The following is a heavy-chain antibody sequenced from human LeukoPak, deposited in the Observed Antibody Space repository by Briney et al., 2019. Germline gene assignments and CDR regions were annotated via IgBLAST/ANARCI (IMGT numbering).Heavy chain of an antibody. CDR3: AKGAARLSLFTSFDY. D-gene: IGHD3-16*01. CDR2: ISWNSGSI. Sequence: GRSLRLSCAASGFTFDDYAMHWVRQAPGKGLEWVSGISWNSGSIGYADSVKGRFTISRDNAKNSLYLQMNSLRAEDMALYYCAKGAARLSLFTSFDYWGQGTLVTVSS. CDR1: GFTFDDYA. J-gene: IGHJ4*02. V-gene: IGHV3-9*03.